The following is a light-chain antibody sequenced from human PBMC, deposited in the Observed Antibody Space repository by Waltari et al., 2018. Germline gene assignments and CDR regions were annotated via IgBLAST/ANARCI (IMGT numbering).Light chain of an antibody. J-gene: IGKJ3*01. CDR3: QQSFIAPFT. V-gene: IGKV1-39*01. CDR1: QSISRY. CDR2: AAS. Sequence: DIQMPQSPSSLSASVGDRVTITCRASQSISRYLNWYQQRPGEAPELLIYAASNLQSGVPSRFSGSGSGTDFTLTISSLQPEDYATYICQQSFIAPFTFGPGTIVDF.